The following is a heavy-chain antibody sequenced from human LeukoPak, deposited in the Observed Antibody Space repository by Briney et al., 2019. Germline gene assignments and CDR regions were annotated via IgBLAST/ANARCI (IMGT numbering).Heavy chain of an antibody. V-gene: IGHV1-69*05. J-gene: IGHJ4*02. CDR1: GGTFSSYA. CDR3: ARGRRQLGPGLVY. CDR2: IIPIFGTA. Sequence: ASVKVSCKASGGTFSSYAISWVRQAPGQGLEWMGGIIPIFGTANYAQKFQGRVTMTRNTSISTAYMELSSLRSEDTAVYYCARGRRQLGPGLVYWGQGTLVTVSS. D-gene: IGHD6-13*01.